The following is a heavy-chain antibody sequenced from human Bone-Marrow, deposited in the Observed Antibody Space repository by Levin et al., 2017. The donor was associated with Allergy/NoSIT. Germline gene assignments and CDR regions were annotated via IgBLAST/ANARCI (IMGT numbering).Heavy chain of an antibody. Sequence: SETLSLTCTVSAGSLSSYYWIWIRHPPGKGLEYIGYIYDSESTNYNPSLRSRATMSLDTSKNQISLKLSSVTAADTAVYYCARLKREDPLTPYPPPRHYFYYGMDVWGQGTTVSVSS. D-gene: IGHD3-9*01. CDR2: IYDSEST. V-gene: IGHV4-59*08. CDR1: AGSLSSYY. J-gene: IGHJ6*02. CDR3: ARLKREDPLTPYPPPRHYFYYGMDV.